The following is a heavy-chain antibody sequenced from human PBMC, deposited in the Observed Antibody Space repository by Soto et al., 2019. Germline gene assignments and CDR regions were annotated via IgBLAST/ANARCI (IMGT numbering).Heavy chain of an antibody. D-gene: IGHD4-17*01. J-gene: IGHJ4*02. Sequence: LRLSCAGSGFTFRSYWMHWFRQAPGKGLVWVSRTSADGTYTNYADSVKGRLTVSRDNAKDTLYLHMNSLRAEDTAVYYCARDSDYSFDSWGQGTLVTVSS. V-gene: IGHV3-74*01. CDR2: TSADGTYT. CDR3: ARDSDYSFDS. CDR1: GFTFRSYW.